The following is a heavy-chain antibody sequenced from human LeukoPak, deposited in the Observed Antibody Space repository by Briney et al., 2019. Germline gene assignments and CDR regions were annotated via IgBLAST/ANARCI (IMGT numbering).Heavy chain of an antibody. V-gene: IGHV4-34*01. CDR2: INHSGST. Sequence: SETLSLTCAVYGGSFRGYYWSWIRQPPGKGLEWIGEINHSGSTNYNPSLKSRVTISVDTSKNQFSLKLSSVTAADTAVYYCARGQWLRPTVDCWGQGTLVTVSS. CDR3: ARGQWLRPTVDC. D-gene: IGHD5-12*01. J-gene: IGHJ4*02. CDR1: GGSFRGYY.